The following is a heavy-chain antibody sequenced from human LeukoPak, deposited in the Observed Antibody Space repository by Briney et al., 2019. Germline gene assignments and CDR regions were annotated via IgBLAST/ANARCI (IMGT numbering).Heavy chain of an antibody. CDR3: ARPSPPGDGYNPCDY. V-gene: IGHV3-30*03. J-gene: IGHJ4*02. CDR2: ISNDERNK. Sequence: GGSLRLSCAASGFTFSSYWMSWVRQAPGKGLEWVAVISNDERNKYYTDSVKGRFTISRDNSKNTVYLQMNSLRPEDTAMYYCARPSPPGDGYNPCDYRGPGALVIVSS. D-gene: IGHD5-24*01. CDR1: GFTFSSYW.